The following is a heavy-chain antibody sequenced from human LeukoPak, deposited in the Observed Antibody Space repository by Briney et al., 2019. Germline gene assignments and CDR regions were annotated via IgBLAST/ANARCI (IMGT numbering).Heavy chain of an antibody. CDR3: ARDSYYYDSSGYPSDAFDI. J-gene: IGHJ3*02. CDR2: ITNGGSTI. CDR1: GFTFSDYN. D-gene: IGHD3-22*01. Sequence: GGSLRLSCAASGFTFSDYNMNWVRQAPGKGLEWVSYITNGGSTIHHADSVKGRFTISRDNAKNSLYLQMNSLRAEDTAVYYCARDSYYYDSSGYPSDAFDIWGQGTMVTVSS. V-gene: IGHV3-11*01.